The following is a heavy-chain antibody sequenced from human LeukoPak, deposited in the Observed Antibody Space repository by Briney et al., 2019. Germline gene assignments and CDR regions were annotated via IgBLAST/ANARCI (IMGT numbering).Heavy chain of an antibody. V-gene: IGHV3-30-3*01. CDR2: ISYVENNK. D-gene: IGHD3-9*01. CDR1: GFTFSSYA. J-gene: IGHJ4*02. Sequence: PGGSLRLSCAASGFTFSSYAMHWVRQAPGKGLEWVAVISYVENNKYYADSVKGRFTISRDNSKNTLYLQMNSLRAEDTAVYYCAKEETGYYNVPSDYWGQGTLVTVSS. CDR3: AKEETGYYNVPSDY.